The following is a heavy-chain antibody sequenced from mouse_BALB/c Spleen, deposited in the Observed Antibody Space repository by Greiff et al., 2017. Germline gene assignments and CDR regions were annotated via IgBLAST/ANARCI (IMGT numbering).Heavy chain of an antibody. Sequence: EVQLQQSGPELGKPGASVKISCKASGYSFTGYNMYWVKQSHRKSLEWIGYIDPYNGGTSYNQKSKGKATLTVDKSSSTAYMHLNSLTSEDSAIYYCARRGSSGYYCDYWGQGTTLTVSS. CDR2: IDPYNGGT. CDR1: GYSFTGYN. J-gene: IGHJ2*01. V-gene: IGHV1S135*01. D-gene: IGHD3-1*01. CDR3: ARRGSSGYYCDY.